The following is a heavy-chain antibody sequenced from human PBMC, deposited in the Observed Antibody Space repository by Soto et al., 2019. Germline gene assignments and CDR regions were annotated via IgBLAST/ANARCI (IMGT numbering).Heavy chain of an antibody. CDR1: GGSISSSSYY. D-gene: IGHD2-15*01. CDR3: ACHHVVAATPDWFDP. J-gene: IGHJ5*02. CDR2: IYYSGST. V-gene: IGHV4-39*01. Sequence: SETLSLTCTVSGGSISSSSYYWGWIRQPPGKGLEWIGSIYYSGSTYYNPSLKSRVTISVDTSKNQFSLKLRSVTAADTAVYYCACHHVVAATPDWFDPWGQGTLVTVSS.